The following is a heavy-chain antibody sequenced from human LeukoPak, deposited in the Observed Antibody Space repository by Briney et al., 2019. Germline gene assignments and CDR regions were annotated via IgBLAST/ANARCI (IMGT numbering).Heavy chain of an antibody. CDR2: IIPISDTA. D-gene: IGHD4-23*01. CDR1: GYTFTGYY. V-gene: IGHV1-69*06. Sequence: SVKVSCKASGYTFTGYYMHWVRQAPGQGLEWMGGIIPISDTANYAQKFQGRVTITADKSTSTVYMELSSLRSEDTAVYYCARGYGGNAYFQNWGQGTLVTVSS. CDR3: ARGYGGNAYFQN. J-gene: IGHJ1*01.